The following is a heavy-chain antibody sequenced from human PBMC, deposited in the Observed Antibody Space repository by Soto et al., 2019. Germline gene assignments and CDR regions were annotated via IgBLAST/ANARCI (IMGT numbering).Heavy chain of an antibody. CDR3: AKGSVVGADYSYGMDV. J-gene: IGHJ6*02. Sequence: EVQLLESGGDLVQPGGSLTLSCAAAGFTFSSYGMSWVRQAPGKGLEWVSAVSGSGGSVYYADSVRGRFTISRDNSKNPLDLQVNSLRAEDTAIYYCAKGSVVGADYSYGMDVWGQGTTVTVSS. CDR1: GFTFSSYG. V-gene: IGHV3-23*01. CDR2: VSGSGGSV. D-gene: IGHD2-2*01.